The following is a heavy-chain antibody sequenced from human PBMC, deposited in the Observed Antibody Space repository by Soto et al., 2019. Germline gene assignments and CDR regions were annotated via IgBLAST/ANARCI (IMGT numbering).Heavy chain of an antibody. CDR1: GGSISSSSYY. Sequence: SETLSLTCTVSGGSISSSSYYWGWIRQPPGKGLEWIGSIYYSGSTYYNPSLKSRVTISVDTSKNQFSLKLSSVTAADTAVYYCARHRGDDYIWGSYRHEFDYWGQGTLVTVSS. CDR3: ARHRGDDYIWGSYRHEFDY. CDR2: IYYSGST. V-gene: IGHV4-39*01. J-gene: IGHJ4*02. D-gene: IGHD3-16*02.